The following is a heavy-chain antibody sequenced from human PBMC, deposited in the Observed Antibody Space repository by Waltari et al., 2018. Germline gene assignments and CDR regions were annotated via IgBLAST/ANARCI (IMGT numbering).Heavy chain of an antibody. CDR1: GGTFSSYT. V-gene: IGHV1-69*02. Sequence: QVQLVQSGAEVKKPGSSVKVSCKASGGTFSSYTISWVRQAPGQGLEWMGRIIPNLGIENYAQKFQGRVTITADKSTSTAYMELSSLRSEDTAVYYCASPQDYSGSYYVDYWGQGTLVTVSS. D-gene: IGHD1-26*01. CDR2: IIPNLGIE. CDR3: ASPQDYSGSYYVDY. J-gene: IGHJ4*02.